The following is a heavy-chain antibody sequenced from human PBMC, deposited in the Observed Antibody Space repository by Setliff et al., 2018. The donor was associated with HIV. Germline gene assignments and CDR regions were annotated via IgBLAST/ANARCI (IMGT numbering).Heavy chain of an antibody. V-gene: IGHV4-61*08. D-gene: IGHD5-18*01. Sequence: PSETLSLTCTVSDGYISDGDYYWTWIRQPPGKGLEWIGHSYYNGRTDYNPSLKSRVTISLDTSKNQVSLKLSSVAAADTAVYHCARGAYRDGYDYWGQGTLVTVSS. J-gene: IGHJ4*02. CDR3: ARGAYRDGYDY. CDR1: DGYISDGDYY. CDR2: SYYNGRT.